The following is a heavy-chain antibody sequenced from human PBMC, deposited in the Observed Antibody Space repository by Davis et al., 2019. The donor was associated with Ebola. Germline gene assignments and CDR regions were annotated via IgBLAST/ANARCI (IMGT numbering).Heavy chain of an antibody. Sequence: GESLKISCAASGFTFSSYAMSWVRQAPGKGLEWVSAISGSGGSTYYADSVKGRFTISRDNSKNTLYLQMNSLRAEDTAVYYCAKPWGLVEMATNNPGDYWGQGTLVTVSS. D-gene: IGHD5-24*01. J-gene: IGHJ4*02. V-gene: IGHV3-23*01. CDR2: ISGSGGST. CDR3: AKPWGLVEMATNNPGDY. CDR1: GFTFSSYA.